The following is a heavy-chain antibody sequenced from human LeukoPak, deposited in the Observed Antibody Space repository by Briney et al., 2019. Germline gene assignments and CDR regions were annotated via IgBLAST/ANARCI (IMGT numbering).Heavy chain of an antibody. CDR2: INHSGST. J-gene: IGHJ2*01. V-gene: IGHV4-34*01. CDR1: GGSFSGYY. D-gene: IGHD3-22*01. Sequence: PSETLSLTCAAYGGSFSGYYWSWIRQPPGKGLEWIGEINHSGSTNYNPSLKRRLTISVDTSKNQFSLKLSSVPAADTAVYYCAREAWDSRGYPPPRSGWYFDLWGRGTLVTVSS. CDR3: AREAWDSRGYPPPRSGWYFDL.